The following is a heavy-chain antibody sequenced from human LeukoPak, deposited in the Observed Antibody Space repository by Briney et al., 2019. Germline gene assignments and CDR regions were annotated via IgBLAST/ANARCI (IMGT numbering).Heavy chain of an antibody. Sequence: PSETPSLTCTVSGGSISSYYWSWIRQPPGKGLEWIGYMYYSGSTNYNPSLKSRVTMSVDTSKNQFSLKLSSVTAADTAVYYCARHRYSGYDLEGGTPFDYWGQGTLVTVSS. CDR3: ARHRYSGYDLEGGTPFDY. D-gene: IGHD5-12*01. CDR1: GGSISSYY. J-gene: IGHJ4*02. V-gene: IGHV4-59*08. CDR2: MYYSGST.